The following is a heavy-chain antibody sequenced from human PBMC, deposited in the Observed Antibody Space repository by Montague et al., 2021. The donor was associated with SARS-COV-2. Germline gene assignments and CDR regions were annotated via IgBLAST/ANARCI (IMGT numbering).Heavy chain of an antibody. D-gene: IGHD2-2*01. V-gene: IGHV3-33*01. CDR3: ARDRFDIVVVPAAIDY. CDR1: GFTFSSYG. J-gene: IGHJ4*02. Sequence: SLRLSCAASGFTFSSYGMHWVRQAPGKGLEWVAVIWYDGSNKYYADSVKGRFTISRDNSKNTLYLQMNSLRAEDTAVYYCARDRFDIVVVPAAIDYWGQGTLVTVS. CDR2: IWYDGSNK.